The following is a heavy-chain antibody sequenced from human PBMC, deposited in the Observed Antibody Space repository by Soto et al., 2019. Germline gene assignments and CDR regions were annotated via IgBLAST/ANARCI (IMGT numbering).Heavy chain of an antibody. CDR3: AKTGASAIFGVVLLS. Sequence: EVQLLESGGGLVQPGGSLRLSCSASGFTFSDYALTWVRQAPGRGLEWVSAITGGGGTRYYGDSVKGRFTISRDNAKNTLFLQMNSLRADDTAVYYCAKTGASAIFGVVLLSWGQGTLVTVSS. CDR2: ITGGGGTR. D-gene: IGHD3-3*01. CDR1: GFTFSDYA. V-gene: IGHV3-23*01. J-gene: IGHJ5*02.